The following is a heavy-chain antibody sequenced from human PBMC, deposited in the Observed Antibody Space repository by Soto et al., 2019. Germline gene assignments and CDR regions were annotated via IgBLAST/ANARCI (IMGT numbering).Heavy chain of an antibody. CDR1: GYTFTGYY. CDR3: ARGMKEYSSSSDPYYFDY. V-gene: IGHV1-2*04. CDR2: INPNSGGT. D-gene: IGHD6-6*01. J-gene: IGHJ4*02. Sequence: ASVKVSCKASGYTFTGYYMHWVRQAPGQGLEWMGWINPNSGGTNYAQKFQGWVTMTRDTSISTAYMELSRLRSDDTAVYYCARGMKEYSSSSDPYYFDYWGQGTLVTVSS.